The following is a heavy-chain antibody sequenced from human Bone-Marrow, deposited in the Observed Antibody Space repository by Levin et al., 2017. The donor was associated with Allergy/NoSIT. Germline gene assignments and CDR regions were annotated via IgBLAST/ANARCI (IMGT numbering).Heavy chain of an antibody. CDR1: GFTFSIYS. D-gene: IGHD2-8*02. V-gene: IGHV3-21*01. J-gene: IGHJ3*02. Sequence: TTGGSLRLSCTVSGFTFSIYSINWVRQAPGKGLEWVSSISSSGSDMYYVDSVRGRFTISRDNAKNSLTLQMNSLRAEDTAVYYCARGIIGDVRVAHKEAFDIWGQGTMVSVSS. CDR2: ISSSGSDM. CDR3: ARGIIGDVRVAHKEAFDI.